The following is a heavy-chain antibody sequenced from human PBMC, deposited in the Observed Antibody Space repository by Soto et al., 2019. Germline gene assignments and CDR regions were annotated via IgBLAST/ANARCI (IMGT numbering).Heavy chain of an antibody. CDR2: IWYDGSNK. D-gene: IGHD3-3*01. V-gene: IGHV3-33*01. CDR1: GFTFSSYG. CDR3: ARDGEARITIFGVVIPHFDY. Sequence: PGGSLRLSCAASGFTFSSYGMHWVRQASGKGLEWVAVIWYDGSNKYYADSVKGRFTISRDNSKNTLYLQMNSLRAEDTAVYYCARDGEARITIFGVVIPHFDYWGQGTRVTVSS. J-gene: IGHJ4*02.